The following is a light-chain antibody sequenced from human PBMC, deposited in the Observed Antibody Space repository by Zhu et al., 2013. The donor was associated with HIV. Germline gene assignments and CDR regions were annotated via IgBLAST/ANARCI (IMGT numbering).Light chain of an antibody. CDR3: QQYGSSPRT. V-gene: IGKV3-20*01. Sequence: EIVLTQSPGTLSLSPGERATLSCRASQSVSSSYLAWYQQKPGQAPRLLIYGAFYRAAGIPDRFSGSGSGTDFALTISSLESEDFAVYYCQQYGSSPRTFGGGTKVEIK. CDR2: GAF. CDR1: QSVSSSY. J-gene: IGKJ4*01.